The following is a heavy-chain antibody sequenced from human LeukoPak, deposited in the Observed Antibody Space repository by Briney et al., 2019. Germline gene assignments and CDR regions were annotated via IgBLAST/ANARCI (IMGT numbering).Heavy chain of an antibody. D-gene: IGHD3-9*01. Sequence: GGSLRLSCAASGFTFSSYAMTWVRQAPGKGLEWVSAISSSGSTIYYADSVKGRFTISRDNAKNSLYLQMNSLRAEDTAVYYCAREDYDILTGYWADYWGQGTLVTVSS. V-gene: IGHV3-48*03. J-gene: IGHJ4*02. CDR2: ISSSGSTI. CDR1: GFTFSSYA. CDR3: AREDYDILTGYWADY.